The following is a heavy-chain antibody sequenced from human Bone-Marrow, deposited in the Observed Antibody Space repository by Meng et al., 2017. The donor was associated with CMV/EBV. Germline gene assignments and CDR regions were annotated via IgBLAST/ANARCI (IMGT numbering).Heavy chain of an antibody. D-gene: IGHD2-15*01. CDR3: ARDSGRFCSGGSSYITD. CDR1: GFTFSSYA. Sequence: GGSLRLSCAASGFTFSSYAMSWDRQTPGKGLEWVSVISGSGDMTYYADSVKGRFTISRDNSKNTLYVQVDSLRAEDTAVYYCARDSGRFCSGGSSYITDWGQGTLVTVSS. V-gene: IGHV3-23*01. CDR2: ISGSGDMT. J-gene: IGHJ4*02.